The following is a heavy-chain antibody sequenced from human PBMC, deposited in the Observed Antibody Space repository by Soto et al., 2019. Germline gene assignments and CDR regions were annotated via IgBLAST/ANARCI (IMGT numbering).Heavy chain of an antibody. Sequence: GGSLRLSCAASGFTFSRYGMHWLRQAPGKGLEWVAVISYDGSNKYYADSVKGRFTISRDNSKNTLYLQMTSLRAEDTAVYYCAKWVFISGWFDPWGQGT. V-gene: IGHV3-30*18. CDR1: GFTFSRYG. CDR2: ISYDGSNK. J-gene: IGHJ5*02. CDR3: AKWVFISGWFDP. D-gene: IGHD3-10*01.